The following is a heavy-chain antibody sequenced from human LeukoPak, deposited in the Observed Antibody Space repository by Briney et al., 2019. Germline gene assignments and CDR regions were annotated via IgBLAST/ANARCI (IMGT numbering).Heavy chain of an antibody. CDR2: IKQDGSEK. CDR3: AREFTPLIQFWPRSLDDRYGMDV. D-gene: IGHD5-18*01. V-gene: IGHV3-7*01. CDR1: GFTFSRHW. Sequence: GGSLRLSCAASGFTFSRHWMSWVRQAPGKGLEWVANIKQDGSEKYYVDSVKGRFIISRDNAKNSVFLQMNSLRAEDTAVYYCAREFTPLIQFWPRSLDDRYGMDVWGQGTTVTVSS. J-gene: IGHJ6*02.